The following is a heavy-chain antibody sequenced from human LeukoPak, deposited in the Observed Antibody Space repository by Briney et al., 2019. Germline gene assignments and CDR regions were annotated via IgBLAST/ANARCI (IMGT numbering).Heavy chain of an antibody. J-gene: IGHJ6*02. V-gene: IGHV4-34*01. CDR3: ARGVTNYYGKYYYGMDV. CDR2: INHSGST. D-gene: IGHD3-10*01. Sequence: PSETLSLTCAVYGGSFSGHYWSWIRQPPGKGLEWIGEINHSGSTNYNPSLKSRVTISVDTSKNQFSLKLSSVTAADTAVYYCARGVTNYYGKYYYGMDVWGQGTTVTVSS. CDR1: GGSFSGHY.